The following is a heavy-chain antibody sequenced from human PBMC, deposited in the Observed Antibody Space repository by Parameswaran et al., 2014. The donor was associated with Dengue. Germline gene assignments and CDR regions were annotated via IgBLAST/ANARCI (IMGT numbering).Heavy chain of an antibody. CDR2: SDYSGST. J-gene: IGHJ4*02. D-gene: IGHD3-22*01. Sequence: RWIRQPPGKGLEWIGYSDYSGSTNYNPSLKSRVTISIDTSKNQFSLKLTSVTAADTAVYYCARVTYYYHKGFYYPYYFDYWGQGTLVTVSS. CDR3: ARVTYYYHKGFYYPYYFDY. V-gene: IGHV4-59*08.